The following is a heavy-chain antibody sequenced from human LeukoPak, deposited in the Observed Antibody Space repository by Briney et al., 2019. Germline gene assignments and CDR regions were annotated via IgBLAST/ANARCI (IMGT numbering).Heavy chain of an antibody. Sequence: SGGSLRLSCAASGFTFSNYAMNWVRQAPGKGLEWVSGISGSGGNTYYADSVKGRFTISRDNSRNTLYLEMNSLRAEDTAAFYCAKASNYYDSSGYYHFDYWGQGTLVTVSS. D-gene: IGHD3-22*01. V-gene: IGHV3-23*01. J-gene: IGHJ4*02. CDR1: GFTFSNYA. CDR2: ISGSGGNT. CDR3: AKASNYYDSSGYYHFDY.